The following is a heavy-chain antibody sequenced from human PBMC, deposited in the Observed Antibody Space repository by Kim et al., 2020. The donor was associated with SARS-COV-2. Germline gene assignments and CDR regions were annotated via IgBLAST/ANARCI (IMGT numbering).Heavy chain of an antibody. J-gene: IGHJ4*02. CDR2: RTGSSTI. V-gene: IGHV3-48*02. CDR3: ATARAY. Sequence: RTGSSTIYYADSVKGRFTISRDNAKNSLYLQMNSLRDEDTAVYYCATARAYWGQGTLVTVSS.